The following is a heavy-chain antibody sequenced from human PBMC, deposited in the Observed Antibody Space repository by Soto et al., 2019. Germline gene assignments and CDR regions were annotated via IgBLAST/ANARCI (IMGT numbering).Heavy chain of an antibody. CDR2: ISYDGSNK. CDR3: AKVARGREYFFRADNYGMDV. J-gene: IGHJ6*02. CDR1: GFTFSSYG. V-gene: IGHV3-30*18. Sequence: GGSLRLSCAASGFTFSSYGMHWVRQAPGKGLEWVAVISYDGSNKYYADSVKGRFTISRDNSKNTLYLQMNSLRAEDTAVYYCAKVARGREYFFRADNYGMDVWGQGTTDTVSS. D-gene: IGHD3-16*01.